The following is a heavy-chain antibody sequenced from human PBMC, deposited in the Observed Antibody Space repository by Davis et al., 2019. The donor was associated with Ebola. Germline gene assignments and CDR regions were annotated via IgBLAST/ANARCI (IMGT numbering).Heavy chain of an antibody. CDR1: GFTFSSYS. J-gene: IGHJ6*02. D-gene: IGHD5-12*01. Sequence: GESLKISCAASGFTFSSYSMNWVRQAPGKGLEWVSYISSSSSTIYYADSVKGRFTISRDNAKNSLYLQMNSLRAEDTAVYYCARDWGSIVATTPQDYYGMDVWGQGTTVTVSS. V-gene: IGHV3-48*04. CDR3: ARDWGSIVATTPQDYYGMDV. CDR2: ISSSSSTI.